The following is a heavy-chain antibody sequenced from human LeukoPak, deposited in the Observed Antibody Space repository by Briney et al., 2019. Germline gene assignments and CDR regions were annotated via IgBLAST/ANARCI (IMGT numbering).Heavy chain of an antibody. CDR1: GYTFTGYY. D-gene: IGHD5-12*01. CDR3: ARQNSGHSRSFDY. V-gene: IGHV1-2*02. J-gene: IGHJ4*02. CDR2: INPNSGGT. Sequence: ASVKVSCKASGYTFTGYYMHWVRQAPGQGLEWMGWINPNSGGTNYAQKFQGRVTMTRDTSISTAYMELSRLRSDDTAVYYCARQNSGHSRSFDYWGQGFLVTVSS.